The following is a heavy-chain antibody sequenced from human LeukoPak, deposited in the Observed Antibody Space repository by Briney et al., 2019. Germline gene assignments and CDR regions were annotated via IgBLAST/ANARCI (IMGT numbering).Heavy chain of an antibody. Sequence: PGGSLRLSCAVSGFTFSSDSMNWVRQAPRKGLEWLSYISSSSSTIDYADSVKGRFTVSRDSAKNSLFLQMNSLRAEDTAVYFCVRDDQWAFDIWGQGTVVTVSS. CDR1: GFTFSSDS. V-gene: IGHV3-48*01. D-gene: IGHD2-8*01. J-gene: IGHJ3*02. CDR3: VRDDQWAFDI. CDR2: ISSSSSTI.